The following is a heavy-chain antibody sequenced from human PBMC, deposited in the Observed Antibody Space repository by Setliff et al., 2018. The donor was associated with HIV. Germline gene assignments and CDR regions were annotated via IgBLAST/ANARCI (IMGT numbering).Heavy chain of an antibody. CDR3: ARLGMVRGVILAYFDY. D-gene: IGHD3-10*01. CDR1: SGSINSDY. Sequence: NPSETLSLTCTVSSGSINSDYWSWIRQPPGKGLEWMGYIYYSGSTNYNPSLKSRVTISVDTSKDQFSLKLSSVTAADTAIYYCARLGMVRGVILAYFDYWGQGTLVTVSS. CDR2: IYYSGST. V-gene: IGHV4-59*08. J-gene: IGHJ4*02.